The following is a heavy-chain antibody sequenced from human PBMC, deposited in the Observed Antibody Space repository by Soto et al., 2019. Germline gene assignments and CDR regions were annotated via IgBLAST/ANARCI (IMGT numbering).Heavy chain of an antibody. Sequence: SETRFLTYTVSGGSISSYYWSWIRHPAGKGLEWIGRIYTSGSTNYNPSLKSRVTMSVDTSKNQFSLKLSSVTAADTAVYYCARDRIAAAGTNWFDPWGQGTLVTVS. J-gene: IGHJ5*02. D-gene: IGHD6-13*01. CDR2: IYTSGST. CDR3: ARDRIAAAGTNWFDP. CDR1: GGSISSYY. V-gene: IGHV4-4*07.